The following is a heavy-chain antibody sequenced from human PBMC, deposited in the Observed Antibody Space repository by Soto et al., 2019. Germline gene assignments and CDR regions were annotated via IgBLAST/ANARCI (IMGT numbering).Heavy chain of an antibody. V-gene: IGHV4-59*01. CDR3: AGVVTARLGLDY. CDR2: IYYSGST. Sequence: SETLSLTCTVSGGSISRYYWSWIRQPPGKGLEWIGYIYYSGSTNYNPSLKSRVTISVDTSKNQFSLKLSSVTAADTAVYYCAGVVTARLGLDYWGQGTLVTVSS. D-gene: IGHD2-21*02. J-gene: IGHJ4*02. CDR1: GGSISRYY.